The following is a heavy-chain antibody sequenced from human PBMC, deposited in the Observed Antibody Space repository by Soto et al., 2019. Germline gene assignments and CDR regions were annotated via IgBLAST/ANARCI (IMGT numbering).Heavy chain of an antibody. CDR2: IYYSGST. CDR1: GGSISSGGYY. D-gene: IGHD3-22*01. J-gene: IGHJ4*02. V-gene: IGHV4-31*03. Sequence: PSETLSLTCTVSGGSISSGGYYWSWIRQHPGKGLEWIGYIYYSGSTYYNPSLKSRVTISVDTSKNQFSLKLSSVTAADTAVYYCARAALYYDSSGYYYFDYWGQGTLVTVSS. CDR3: ARAALYYDSSGYYYFDY.